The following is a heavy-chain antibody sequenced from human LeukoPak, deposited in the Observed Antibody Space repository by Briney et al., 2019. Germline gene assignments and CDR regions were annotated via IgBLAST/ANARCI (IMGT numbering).Heavy chain of an antibody. V-gene: IGHV4-34*01. CDR3: AREEYGSTVTNY. CDR2: INHSGST. CDR1: GGSFSGYY. Sequence: SETVSLTCAVYGGSFSGYYWSWIRQPPGKGLEWIGEINHSGSTNYNPSLKSRVTISVDTSKNQFSLKLSSVTAADTAVYYCAREEYGSTVTNYWGQGTLVTVSS. D-gene: IGHD4-17*01. J-gene: IGHJ4*02.